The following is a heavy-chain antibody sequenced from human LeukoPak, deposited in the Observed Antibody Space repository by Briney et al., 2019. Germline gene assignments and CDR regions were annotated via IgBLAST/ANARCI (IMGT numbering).Heavy chain of an antibody. CDR2: IGDSDGSS. CDR1: GFSFSSSA. J-gene: IGHJ5*02. CDR3: ARTGYSYGSNWFDP. V-gene: IGHV3-23*01. D-gene: IGHD5-18*01. Sequence: GGSLRLSCAASGFSFSSSAMSWVRQAPGKGLEWVSVIGDSDGSSYYADSVKGRFTISRDNSKNTLYLQMNSLRAEDTAVYYCARTGYSYGSNWFDPWGQGTLVTVSS.